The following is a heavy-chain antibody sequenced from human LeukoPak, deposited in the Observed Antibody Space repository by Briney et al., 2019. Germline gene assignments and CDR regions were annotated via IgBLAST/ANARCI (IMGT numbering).Heavy chain of an antibody. Sequence: PGGSLRLSCAASGFTFSSYSMNWVRQAPGKGLEWVSSISSSSSYIYYADSVKGRFTISRDNAKNSLYLQMNSLRAEDTAVYYCARPAIHDYGDSPGWYFDLWGRGTLVTASS. J-gene: IGHJ2*01. D-gene: IGHD4-17*01. CDR3: ARPAIHDYGDSPGWYFDL. CDR2: ISSSSSYI. V-gene: IGHV3-21*01. CDR1: GFTFSSYS.